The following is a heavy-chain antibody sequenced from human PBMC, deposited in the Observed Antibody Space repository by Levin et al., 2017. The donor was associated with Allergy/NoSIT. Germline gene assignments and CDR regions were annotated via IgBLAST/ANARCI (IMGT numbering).Heavy chain of an antibody. V-gene: IGHV3-7*01. CDR1: GFTFQTFW. J-gene: IGHJ4*02. D-gene: IGHD2-2*01. Sequence: PGGSLRLSCAGSGFTFQTFWMSWVRQAPGKGLEWVANIKTDGSETSYVDSVRGRFTISRDNAQNSLFLQMKNLRGDDTAVYYCAGRDCNRTTCFEYWGQGVLVAVSP. CDR2: IKTDGSET. CDR3: AGRDCNRTTCFEY.